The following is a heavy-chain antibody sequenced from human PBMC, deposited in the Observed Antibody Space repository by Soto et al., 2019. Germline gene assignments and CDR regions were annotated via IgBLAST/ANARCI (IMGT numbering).Heavy chain of an antibody. CDR2: FIPVYLTL. Sequence: QVHLVQSGAEVKKPGSSVKVSCKASGGSFGNSAINWVRQTPGQGLEWLGGFIPVYLTLNYAKKFQGRVTITADESTGTAYMTLSSLASDDTAVYYCATGVIWIGYFAVDSWGQGTRVTVSS. J-gene: IGHJ4*02. CDR3: ATGVIWIGYFAVDS. V-gene: IGHV1-69*01. CDR1: GGSFGNSA. D-gene: IGHD3-3*01.